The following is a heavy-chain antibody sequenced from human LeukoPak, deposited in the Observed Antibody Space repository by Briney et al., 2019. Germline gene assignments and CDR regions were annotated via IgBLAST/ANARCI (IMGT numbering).Heavy chain of an antibody. CDR1: GYSISSGYY. Sequence: PSETLSLTCIVSGYSISSGYYWGWIRQPPGKGLEWIGSIYHSGSTNYNPSLKSRVTISVDTSKNQFSLKLSSVTAADTAVYYCARAFYPGYYSYMAVWGKGTTVTVSS. D-gene: IGHD3-3*02. V-gene: IGHV4-38-2*02. CDR2: IYHSGST. J-gene: IGHJ6*03. CDR3: ARAFYPGYYSYMAV.